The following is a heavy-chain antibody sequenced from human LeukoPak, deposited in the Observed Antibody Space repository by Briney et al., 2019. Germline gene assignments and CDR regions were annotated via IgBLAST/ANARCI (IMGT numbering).Heavy chain of an antibody. Sequence: GRSLRLSCTGTGFIFGDHAMGWVRQAPGKGLEWVGFIRSKAYRGTTEYAASVKGRFTISRDDFASIAYLQINSLRTEDTAVYYCARGPIELWIHNAMDVWGQGTTVTVSS. CDR3: ARGPIELWIHNAMDV. J-gene: IGHJ6*02. CDR2: IRSKAYRGTT. D-gene: IGHD5-18*01. V-gene: IGHV3-49*04. CDR1: GFIFGDHA.